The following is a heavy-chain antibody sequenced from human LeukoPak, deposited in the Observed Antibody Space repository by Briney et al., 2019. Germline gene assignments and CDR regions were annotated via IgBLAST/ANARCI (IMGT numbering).Heavy chain of an antibody. Sequence: PGGSLRLSCAASGFTFSSYEMNWVRQAPGKGLEWVSYISSSGSTIYYADSVKGRFAISRDNSRSTLYLQLSSLRAEDTAVYYCARAPTYGSGSSFDYWGQGTLVTVSS. V-gene: IGHV3-48*03. J-gene: IGHJ4*02. CDR2: ISSSGSTI. CDR3: ARAPTYGSGSSFDY. D-gene: IGHD3-10*01. CDR1: GFTFSSYE.